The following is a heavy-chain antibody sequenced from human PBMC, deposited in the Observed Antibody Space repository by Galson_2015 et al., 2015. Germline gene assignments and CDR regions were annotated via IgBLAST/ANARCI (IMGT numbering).Heavy chain of an antibody. D-gene: IGHD2-15*01. CDR1: GFTFSSYG. CDR2: ISYDGSNK. CDR3: ARGGCSGGSCYDAFDI. V-gene: IGHV3-30*06. J-gene: IGHJ3*02. Sequence: SLRLSCAAPGFTFSSYGMHWVRQAPGKGLEWVAVISYDGSNKYYADSVKGRFTISRDNSKNTLYLQMNSLRAEDTAEYYCARGGCSGGSCYDAFDIWGQGTMVTVSS.